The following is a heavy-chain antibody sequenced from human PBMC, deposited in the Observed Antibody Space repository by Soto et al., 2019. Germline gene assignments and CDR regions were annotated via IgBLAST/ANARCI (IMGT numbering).Heavy chain of an antibody. Sequence: QVQLEQSGAEVKKPGSSVKVSCKASGGTFSNSAISWVRQAPGQGLEWMGGIMPIFRTPDYAQRFQGRVTNTADESTSTAYMELSGLRPDDTAVYYCARDKDRQHLGGNYYYILDVWGQGTTVTVSS. CDR3: ARDKDRQHLGGNYYYILDV. V-gene: IGHV1-69*12. CDR1: GGTFSNSA. J-gene: IGHJ6*02. CDR2: IMPIFRTP.